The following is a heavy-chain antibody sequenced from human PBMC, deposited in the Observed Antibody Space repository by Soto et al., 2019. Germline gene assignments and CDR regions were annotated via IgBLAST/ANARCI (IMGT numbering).Heavy chain of an antibody. CDR2: INPSGGST. J-gene: IGHJ5*02. CDR3: ARDRHFVFWCGYYTGWFDP. Sequence: ASVKVSCKASGYTFTSYYMHCVRQAPGQGLEWMGIINPSGGSTSYAQKFQGRVTMTRDTSTSTVYMELSSLRSEDTAVYYCARDRHFVFWCGYYTGWFDPWGQGTLVTVSS. D-gene: IGHD3-3*01. V-gene: IGHV1-46*01. CDR1: GYTFTSYY.